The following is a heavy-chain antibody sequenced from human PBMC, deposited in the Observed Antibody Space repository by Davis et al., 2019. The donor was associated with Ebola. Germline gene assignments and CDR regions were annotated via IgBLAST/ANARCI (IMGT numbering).Heavy chain of an antibody. Sequence: GESLKISCPGSGYSFTSFWIGWLRQLLGKGPEWMGIIHLGDSDVTYSPSVQGQVTISVDKSVNTAYLQWRRLKASDTAIYYCARPSSGYEASFDYWGQGTPVTVSS. CDR2: IHLGDSDV. CDR3: ARPSSGYEASFDY. D-gene: IGHD3-22*01. V-gene: IGHV5-51*01. J-gene: IGHJ4*02. CDR1: GYSFTSFW.